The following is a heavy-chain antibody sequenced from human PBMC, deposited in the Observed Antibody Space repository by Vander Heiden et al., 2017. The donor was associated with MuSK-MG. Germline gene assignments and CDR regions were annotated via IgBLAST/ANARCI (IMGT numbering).Heavy chain of an antibody. CDR1: GGSFSGYY. Sequence: QVQLQQWGAGLLKPSETLSLTCAVHGGSFSGYYWSWIRQPPGKGLEWIGEINHSGSTNYNPSLKSRVTISVDTSKNQFSLKLSSVTAADTAVYYCARGQSSSGYGYAGGHDAFDIWGQGTMVTVSS. CDR3: ARGQSSSGYGYAGGHDAFDI. D-gene: IGHD5-18*01. V-gene: IGHV4-34*01. CDR2: INHSGST. J-gene: IGHJ3*02.